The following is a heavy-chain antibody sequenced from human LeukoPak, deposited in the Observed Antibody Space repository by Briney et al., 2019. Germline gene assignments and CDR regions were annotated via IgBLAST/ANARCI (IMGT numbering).Heavy chain of an antibody. CDR3: ARAFRYCSSTSCYLDP. D-gene: IGHD2-2*01. Sequence: GGSLRLSCAASGFTFSDYYMSWIRQAPRQGLEWVSYISTSSYTNYADSVKGRFTISRDNAKNSLYLQMNSLRAEDTAVYYCARAFRYCSSTSCYLDPWGQGTLVTVSS. V-gene: IGHV3-11*06. J-gene: IGHJ5*02. CDR1: GFTFSDYY. CDR2: ISTSSYT.